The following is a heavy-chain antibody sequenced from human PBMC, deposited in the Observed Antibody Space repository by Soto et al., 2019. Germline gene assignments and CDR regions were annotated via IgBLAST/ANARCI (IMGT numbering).Heavy chain of an antibody. Sequence: PGESLKISCKGSGYSFTSYWISWVRQMPGKGLEWMGRIDPSGSYTNYSPSFQGHVTISADKSISTAYLQWSSLKASDTAMYYCARDLTEGYYYYGMDVWGQGTTVTVSS. CDR1: GYSFTSYW. J-gene: IGHJ6*02. CDR3: ARDLTEGYYYYGMDV. D-gene: IGHD3-9*01. V-gene: IGHV5-10-1*01. CDR2: IDPSGSYT.